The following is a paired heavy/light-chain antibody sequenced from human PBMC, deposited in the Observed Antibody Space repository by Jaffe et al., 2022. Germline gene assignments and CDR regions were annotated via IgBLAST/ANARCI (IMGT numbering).Heavy chain of an antibody. Sequence: EVQLVQSGAEVKKPGESLKISCKGSGYSFTSYWIGWVRQMPGKGLEWMGIIYPGDSDTRYSPSFQGQVTISADKSISTAYLQWSSLKASDTAMYYCVRHVFAAISFSGSYYQGDYWGQGTLVTVSS. CDR2: IYPGDSDT. CDR3: VRHVFAAISFSGSYYQGDY. V-gene: IGHV5-51*01. D-gene: IGHD3-10*01. CDR1: GYSFTSYW. J-gene: IGHJ4*02.
Light chain of an antibody. V-gene: IGKV1-39*01. CDR2: AAS. CDR1: QSISSY. Sequence: DIQMTQSPSSLSASVGDRVTITCRASQSISSYLNWYQQKPGKAPKLLIYAASSLQSGVPSRFSGSGSGTDFTLTISSLQPEDFATYYCQQSYSTPPGFGQGTRLEIK. J-gene: IGKJ5*01. CDR3: QQSYSTPPG.